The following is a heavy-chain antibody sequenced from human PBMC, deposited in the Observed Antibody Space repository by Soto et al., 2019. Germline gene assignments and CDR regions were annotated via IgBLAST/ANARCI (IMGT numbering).Heavy chain of an antibody. V-gene: IGHV1-18*01. CDR1: GYTFTNYD. CDR2: LSAYTGDT. Sequence: EASVKVSCKASGYTFTNYDINWVRQAPGQGLEWMGWLSAYTGDTNYAQKLQGRVTMATDTSTSTAYMELRSLRSDDTAVYYCARSGLPDPVVVVGHTPFDPWGQGTLVTVSS. D-gene: IGHD2-15*01. CDR3: ARSGLPDPVVVVGHTPFDP. J-gene: IGHJ5*02.